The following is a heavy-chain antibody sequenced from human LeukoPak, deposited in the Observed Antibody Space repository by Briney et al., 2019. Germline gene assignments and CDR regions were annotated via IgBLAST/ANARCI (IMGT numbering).Heavy chain of an antibody. V-gene: IGHV3-21*01. Sequence: KSGGSLRLSCAASGFTFSSYSMNWVRQAPGKGLEWVSSISSSSSYIYYADSVKGRFTISRDNAKNSLYLQMNSLRAEDTAVYYCAKDFEEKRTTVVTLGTRVPDYWGQGTLVTVSS. D-gene: IGHD4-17*01. CDR3: AKDFEEKRTTVVTLGTRVPDY. CDR1: GFTFSSYS. CDR2: ISSSSSYI. J-gene: IGHJ4*02.